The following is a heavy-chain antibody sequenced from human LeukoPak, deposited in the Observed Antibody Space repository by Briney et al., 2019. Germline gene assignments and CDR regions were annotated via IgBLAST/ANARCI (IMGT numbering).Heavy chain of an antibody. Sequence: SETLSLTCTVSGGSISSSSYYWGWIRQPPGKGLEWIGSIYYSGSTYYNPSLKSRVTISVDTSKNQFSLKLSSVTAADTAVYYCARHAQELPMVRGVIPKPYNWFDPWGQGTLVTVSS. CDR2: IYYSGST. CDR3: ARHAQELPMVRGVIPKPYNWFDP. J-gene: IGHJ5*02. D-gene: IGHD3-10*01. V-gene: IGHV4-39*01. CDR1: GGSISSSSYY.